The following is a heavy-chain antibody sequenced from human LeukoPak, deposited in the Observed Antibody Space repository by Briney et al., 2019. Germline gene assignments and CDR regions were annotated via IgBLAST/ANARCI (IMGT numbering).Heavy chain of an antibody. D-gene: IGHD2-15*01. J-gene: IGHJ2*01. CDR1: GGSISSGGYS. V-gene: IGHV4-30-2*01. CDR3: ARSVVAATHWYFDL. CDR2: IYHSGST. Sequence: SETLPLTCAVSGGSISSGGYSWSWIRQPPGKGLEWIGYIYHSGSTYYNPSLKSRVTISVDRSKNQFSLKLSSVTAADTAVYYCARSVVAATHWYFDLWGRGTLVTVSS.